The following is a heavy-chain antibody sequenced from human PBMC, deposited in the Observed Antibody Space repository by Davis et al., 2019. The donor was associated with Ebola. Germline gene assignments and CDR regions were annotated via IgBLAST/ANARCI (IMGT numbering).Heavy chain of an antibody. CDR3: ARLAGVVPAAWRGYYGMDV. CDR2: ISGSGGST. CDR1: GFTFSSYA. V-gene: IGHV3-23*01. D-gene: IGHD2-2*01. Sequence: GESLKLSCAASGFTFSSYAMSWVRQAPGKGLEWVSAISGSGGSTYYADSVKGRFTISRDNSKNTLYLQMNSLRAEDTAVYYCARLAGVVPAAWRGYYGMDVWGQGTTVTVSS. J-gene: IGHJ6*02.